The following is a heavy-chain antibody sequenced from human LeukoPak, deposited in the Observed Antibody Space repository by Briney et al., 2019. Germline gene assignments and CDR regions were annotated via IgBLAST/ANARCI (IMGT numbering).Heavy chain of an antibody. Sequence: GGSLRLSCAASGFTFSSYAMSWVRQAPGKGLEWVSAISGSGGSTYYADSVKGRFTISRDNSKSTLYLQMNSLRAEDTAVYYCAKAPIYYYDSSGYYGLFDYWGQGTLVTVSS. CDR3: AKAPIYYYDSSGYYGLFDY. V-gene: IGHV3-23*01. D-gene: IGHD3-22*01. J-gene: IGHJ4*02. CDR1: GFTFSSYA. CDR2: ISGSGGST.